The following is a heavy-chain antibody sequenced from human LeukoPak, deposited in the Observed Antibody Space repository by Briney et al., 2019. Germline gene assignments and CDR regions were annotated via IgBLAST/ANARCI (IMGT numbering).Heavy chain of an antibody. V-gene: IGHV4-34*01. J-gene: IGHJ5*02. Sequence: MASETLSLTCAVYGGSFSGYYWGWIRQPPGKGLEWIGEINHSGSTNYNPSLKSRVTISVDTSKNQFSLKLSSVTAADTAVYYCARVVAVDYYDSSEEDWFDPWGQGTLVTVSS. CDR1: GGSFSGYY. D-gene: IGHD3-22*01. CDR2: INHSGST. CDR3: ARVVAVDYYDSSEEDWFDP.